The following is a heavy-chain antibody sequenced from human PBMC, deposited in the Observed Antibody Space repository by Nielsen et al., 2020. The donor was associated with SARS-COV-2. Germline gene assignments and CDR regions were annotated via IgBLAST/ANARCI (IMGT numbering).Heavy chain of an antibody. V-gene: IGHV1-2*06. D-gene: IGHD1-14*01. CDR3: ATEVNQGGMDV. CDR1: GYTFTNSY. J-gene: IGHJ6*02. Sequence: ASVKVSCKASGYTFTNSYLHWVRQAPGQGLEWMGRISPNRGATNYAQTFQGRVIMTRDTSTATAYIELSRLTSDDTAVYYCATEVNQGGMDVWGQGTTVIVSS. CDR2: ISPNRGAT.